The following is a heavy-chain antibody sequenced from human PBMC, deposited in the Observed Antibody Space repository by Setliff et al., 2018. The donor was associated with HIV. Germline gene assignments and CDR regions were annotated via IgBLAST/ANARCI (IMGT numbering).Heavy chain of an antibody. CDR2: IFSSGNT. V-gene: IGHV4-4*07. CDR3: ARAPFPVAGFDYFDH. Sequence: LSLTCEVSGGSISNYYWSWIRQPAGKGLEWIGRIFSSGNTYYNPSLKSRVTMSVDTSKNQFSLNLNSVTAADTAIYYCARAPFPVAGFDYFDHWGQGTQVTVSS. CDR1: GGSISNYY. D-gene: IGHD6-19*01. J-gene: IGHJ4*02.